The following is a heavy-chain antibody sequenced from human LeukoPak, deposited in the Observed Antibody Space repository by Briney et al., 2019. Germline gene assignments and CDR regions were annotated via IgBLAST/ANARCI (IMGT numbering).Heavy chain of an antibody. V-gene: IGHV4-39*07. CDR2: INHSGST. CDR1: TGSISSSSYY. CDR3: ARGPHTYYYGSGSYYNDRTLDY. J-gene: IGHJ4*02. Sequence: SETLSLTCTVSTGSISSSSYYWSWIRQPPGKGLEWIGEINHSGSTNYNPSLKSRVTISVDTSKNQFSLKLSSVTAADTAVYYCARGPHTYYYGSGSYYNDRTLDYWGQGTLVTVSS. D-gene: IGHD3-10*01.